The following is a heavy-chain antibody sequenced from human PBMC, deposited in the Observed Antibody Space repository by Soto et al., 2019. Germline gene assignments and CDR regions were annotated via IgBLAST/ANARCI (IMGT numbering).Heavy chain of an antibody. CDR3: ARALPNHITIFGVVEANNFDY. CDR1: GYTVTIYD. J-gene: IGHJ4*02. D-gene: IGHD3-3*01. Sequence: PVKIACTACGYTVTIYDINWALQATGQGFEYLGWMNPNSGNTGYVKKFQGRVTMTRNTSMSTAYMELSSLRSEDTAVYYCARALPNHITIFGVVEANNFDYWGQGTLVTVSS. CDR2: MNPNSGNT. V-gene: IGHV1-8*02.